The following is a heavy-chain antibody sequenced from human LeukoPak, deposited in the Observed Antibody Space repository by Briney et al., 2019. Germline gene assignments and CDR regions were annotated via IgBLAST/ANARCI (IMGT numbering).Heavy chain of an antibody. CDR3: ARDGGVVTATAQYYFDY. Sequence: GGSLRLSCAASGFTFSSYEMNWVRQAPGKGLEWVSYISSSGSTIYYADSVKGRFTISRDNSKNTLYLQMNSLRAEDTAVYYCARDGGVVTATAQYYFDYWGQGTLVTVSS. D-gene: IGHD2-21*02. J-gene: IGHJ4*02. V-gene: IGHV3-48*03. CDR2: ISSSGSTI. CDR1: GFTFSSYE.